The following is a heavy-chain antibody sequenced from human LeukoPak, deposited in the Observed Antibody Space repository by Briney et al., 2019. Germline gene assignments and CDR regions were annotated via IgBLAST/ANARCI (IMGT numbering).Heavy chain of an antibody. J-gene: IGHJ4*02. CDR1: GFTFNIYW. CDR2: IKPDGSEK. V-gene: IGHV3-7*01. D-gene: IGHD2-2*01. CDR3: ARDGRWEKTPSC. Sequence: GGSLRLSCAASGFTFNIYWMSWVRQAPGKGLEWVANIKPDGSEKYYVDSVKGRFTISRDNAKNTLFLQMNSLRAEDTAVYYCARDGRWEKTPSCWGQGTLVTVSS.